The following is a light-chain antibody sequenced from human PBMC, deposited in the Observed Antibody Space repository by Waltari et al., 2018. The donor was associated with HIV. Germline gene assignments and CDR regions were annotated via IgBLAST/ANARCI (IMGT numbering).Light chain of an antibody. Sequence: NFMLTQPHSVSESPGKTVTISCTRSSGSIASNYVQWYQQRPGSSPPTVIYEDNQRPSGVPDRFSGSIDSSSHSASLTISGLKTEDEADYYCQSYDSSNHVVFGGGTKLTVL. CDR3: QSYDSSNHVV. CDR2: EDN. CDR1: SGSIASNY. V-gene: IGLV6-57*01. J-gene: IGLJ2*01.